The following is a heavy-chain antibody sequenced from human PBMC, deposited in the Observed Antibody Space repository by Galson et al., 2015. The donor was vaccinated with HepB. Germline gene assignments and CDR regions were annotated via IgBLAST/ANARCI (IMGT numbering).Heavy chain of an antibody. CDR3: ARDTRGDCSSTSCPLGY. J-gene: IGHJ4*02. Sequence: SVKVSCKASGYTFTSYYMHWVRQAPGQGLEWMGIINPSGGSTSYAQKFQGRVTMTRDTSTSTVYMELSSLRSEDTAVYYCARDTRGDCSSTSCPLGYWGQGTLVTVSS. D-gene: IGHD2-2*01. CDR1: GYTFTSYY. V-gene: IGHV1-46*01. CDR2: INPSGGST.